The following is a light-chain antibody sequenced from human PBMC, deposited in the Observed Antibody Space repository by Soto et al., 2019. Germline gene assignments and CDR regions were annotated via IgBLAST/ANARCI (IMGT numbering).Light chain of an antibody. CDR2: GAS. Sequence: EIVLTQSPGTLSLSPGERATLSCWASQSVSFSYLAWYQQKPGQAPRLLIYGASSRAAGIPNMFSGSGSGTDFTLTISRLEPEDCAVYYCQQYGISPGTFGQGTKLEIK. J-gene: IGKJ2*01. CDR3: QQYGISPGT. CDR1: QSVSFSY. V-gene: IGKV3-20*01.